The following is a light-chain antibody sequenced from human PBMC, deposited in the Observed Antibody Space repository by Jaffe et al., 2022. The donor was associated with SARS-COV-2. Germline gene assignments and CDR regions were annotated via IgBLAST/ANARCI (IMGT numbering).Light chain of an antibody. CDR3: ATWDASLNRYV. V-gene: IGLV1-44*01. Sequence: QSALTQPFSASGTPGQRVTIFCLGSSSNLGGNVVNWYQQFPGTAPKLLIYKNNQRPSGVPDRFSGSKSGTSASLAISGLRSEDEADYYCATWDASLNRYVFGGGTRVTVL. J-gene: IGLJ1*01. CDR2: KNN. CDR1: SSNLGGNV.